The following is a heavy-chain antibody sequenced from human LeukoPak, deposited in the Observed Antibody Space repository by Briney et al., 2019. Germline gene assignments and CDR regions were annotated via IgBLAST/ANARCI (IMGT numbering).Heavy chain of an antibody. CDR3: ARDRDFYGSGSFDS. V-gene: IGHV3-7*01. J-gene: IGHJ4*02. Sequence: GGSLRLSCAASGFTFSSYWMSWVRQAPGKGLEWVANIKQDGSEKYYVASVKGRFTISRDNAKNSLYLQMNSLRAEDMAVYYCARDRDFYGSGSFDSWGQGTLVTVSS. D-gene: IGHD3-10*01. CDR2: IKQDGSEK. CDR1: GFTFSSYW.